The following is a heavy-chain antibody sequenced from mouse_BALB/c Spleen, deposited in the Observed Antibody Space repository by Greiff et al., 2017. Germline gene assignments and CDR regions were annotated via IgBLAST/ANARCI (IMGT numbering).Heavy chain of an antibody. V-gene: IGHV5-6-5*01. CDR1: GFTFSSYA. CDR3: ARGGGYDDEGYFDV. Sequence: EVMLVESGGGLVKPGGSLKLSCAASGFTFSSYAMSWVRQTPEKRLEWVASISSGGSTYYPDSVKGRFTISRDNARNILYLQMSSLRSEDTAMYYCARGGGYDDEGYFDVWGAGTTVTVSS. CDR2: ISSGGST. J-gene: IGHJ1*01. D-gene: IGHD2-3*01.